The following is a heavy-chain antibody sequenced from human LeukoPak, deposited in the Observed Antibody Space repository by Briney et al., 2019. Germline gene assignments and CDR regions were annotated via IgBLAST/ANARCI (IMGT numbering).Heavy chain of an antibody. Sequence: PGGSLRLSCAASGFTFSSYSMNWVRQAPGKGLEWVSSISSSSSYIYYADSVKGRFTISSDNAKNSLYLQMNSLRAEDTAVYYCARPSAYCSGGSCYSDWGQGTLVTVSS. CDR3: ARPSAYCSGGSCYSD. V-gene: IGHV3-21*01. CDR2: ISSSSSYI. D-gene: IGHD2-15*01. J-gene: IGHJ4*02. CDR1: GFTFSSYS.